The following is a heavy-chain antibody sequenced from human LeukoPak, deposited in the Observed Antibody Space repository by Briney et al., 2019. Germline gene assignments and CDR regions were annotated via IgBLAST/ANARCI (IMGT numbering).Heavy chain of an antibody. CDR2: ISHDGTVT. Sequence: PGGSLRLSCEASGFTFSSYGMQWVRQAPGMGPEWVSVISHDGTVTHYADPVKGRFTISRDRSTNTLYLQMDSLRVEDTAVYYCAKEGSQYASSWFDHWGQGTLVTVSS. D-gene: IGHD2-2*01. CDR1: GFTFSSYG. V-gene: IGHV3-30*18. J-gene: IGHJ5*02. CDR3: AKEGSQYASSWFDH.